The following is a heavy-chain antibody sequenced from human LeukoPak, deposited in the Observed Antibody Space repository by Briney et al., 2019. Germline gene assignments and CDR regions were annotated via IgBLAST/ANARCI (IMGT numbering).Heavy chain of an antibody. CDR1: GFTFSSYA. Sequence: GGSLRLSCAASGFTFSSYAIYRVRQVPGKGLEWVSAIDSSGGATFYADSVEGRFTISRDNSKNTVSMQMNSLRAEDTAVYYCAKKYIVGPTPGPFDIWGQGTMVTVSS. D-gene: IGHD1-26*01. CDR3: AKKYIVGPTPGPFDI. CDR2: IDSSGGAT. J-gene: IGHJ3*02. V-gene: IGHV3-23*01.